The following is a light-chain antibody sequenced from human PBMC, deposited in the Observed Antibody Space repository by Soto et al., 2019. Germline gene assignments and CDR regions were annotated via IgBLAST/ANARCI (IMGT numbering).Light chain of an antibody. V-gene: IGKV1-5*01. Sequence: DIRITQSPSTLSASVGDRVTITCRASQSFPSWLAWYHQKPGTAPRLLIYDTSNLEDGVPSTFSGSGSGTDFTPTVSSLQPDDSATYYCQQYNTYPWTFGQGT. CDR3: QQYNTYPWT. CDR1: QSFPSW. J-gene: IGKJ1*01. CDR2: DTS.